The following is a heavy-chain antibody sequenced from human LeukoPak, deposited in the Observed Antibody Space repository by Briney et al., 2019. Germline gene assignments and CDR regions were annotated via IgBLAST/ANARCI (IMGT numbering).Heavy chain of an antibody. D-gene: IGHD6-19*01. CDR1: GFTFSTYW. V-gene: IGHV3-7*01. CDR3: ASPLAVAANF. CDR2: IKQDGSAT. Sequence: GRSLRLSCAASGFTFSTYWMSWVRQAPGKGLEWVANIKQDGSATYYVDSVKGRFTISRDNAKNSLYLQINNLRSEDPAVYYCASPLAVAANFWGQGTLVTVSS. J-gene: IGHJ4*02.